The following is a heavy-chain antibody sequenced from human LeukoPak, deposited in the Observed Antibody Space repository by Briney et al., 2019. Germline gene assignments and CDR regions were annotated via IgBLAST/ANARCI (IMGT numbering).Heavy chain of an antibody. CDR2: FDPEDGET. J-gene: IGHJ6*03. Sequence: ASVKVSCKVSGYTLTELSMHWVRQAPGKGLEWMGGFDPEDGETIYAQKFQGRVTMTRDTSTSTVYMELSSLRSEDTAVYYCARGSGVRGVIGSYYYYMDVWGKGTTVTISS. CDR1: GYTLTELS. CDR3: ARGSGVRGVIGSYYYYMDV. V-gene: IGHV1-24*01. D-gene: IGHD3-10*01.